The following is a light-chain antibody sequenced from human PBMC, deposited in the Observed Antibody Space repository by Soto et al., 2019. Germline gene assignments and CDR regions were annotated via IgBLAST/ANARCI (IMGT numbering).Light chain of an antibody. V-gene: IGLV4-69*01. J-gene: IGLJ7*01. CDR3: QTWGTGIAV. CDR1: SGHSSYA. CDR2: LNSDGSH. Sequence: QLVLTQSPSASASLGASVKLTCTLSSGHSSYAIAWHQQQPEKGPRYLMKLNSDGSHSKGGGIPDRFSGSSSGAERYLTISSLQSEDEADYYCQTWGTGIAVFGGGTQLTVL.